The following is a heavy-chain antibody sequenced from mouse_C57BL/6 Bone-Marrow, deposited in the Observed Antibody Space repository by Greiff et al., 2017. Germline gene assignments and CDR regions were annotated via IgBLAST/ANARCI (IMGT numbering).Heavy chain of an antibody. CDR1: GYTFTSYW. Sequence: QVQLQQPGAELVRPGTSVKLSCKASGYTFTSYWMHWVKQRPGQGLEWIGVIDPSDSYTNYNQKFKGKATLTVATSSSTAYMQLRSLTSEDSAVYYCARHGNYDYWYFDVWGTGTTVTVSS. CDR2: IDPSDSYT. D-gene: IGHD2-1*01. CDR3: ARHGNYDYWYFDV. V-gene: IGHV1-59*01. J-gene: IGHJ1*03.